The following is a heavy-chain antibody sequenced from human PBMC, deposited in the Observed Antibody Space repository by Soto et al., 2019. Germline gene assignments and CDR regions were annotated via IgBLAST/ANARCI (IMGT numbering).Heavy chain of an antibody. CDR2: IIHSEST. CDR3: AGLRSMTRDYYYYGVDV. Sequence: KASETLSLTCAVYGGSFSAYYWSWVRQPPGKGLEWIGEIIHSESTKYNPSLKSRVTISVDTSKNQFSLKLSSVTAADTAVYYCAGLRSMTRDYYYYGVDVWGQGTTVTVSS. CDR1: GGSFSAYY. D-gene: IGHD3-22*01. J-gene: IGHJ6*02. V-gene: IGHV4-34*12.